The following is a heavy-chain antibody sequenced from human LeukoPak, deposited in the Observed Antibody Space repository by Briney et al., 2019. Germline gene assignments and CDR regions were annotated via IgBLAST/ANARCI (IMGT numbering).Heavy chain of an antibody. CDR1: GFTFSNYW. V-gene: IGHV3-7*01. Sequence: PGGSLRLSCAASGFTFSNYWMSWVRQAPGRGLEWVANIKQDGSEKYYVDSVKGRFTISRDNAKNSLYLQMNSLRAEDTAVYYCARDPLWGSGAVDYWGQGTLVTVSS. CDR2: IKQDGSEK. J-gene: IGHJ4*02. CDR3: ARDPLWGSGAVDY. D-gene: IGHD7-27*01.